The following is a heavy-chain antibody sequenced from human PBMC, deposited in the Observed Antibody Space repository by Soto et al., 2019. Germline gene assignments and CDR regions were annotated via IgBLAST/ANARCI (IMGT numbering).Heavy chain of an antibody. CDR3: ASPWDPDYSNYVWFY. CDR1: GFTFSSYA. D-gene: IGHD4-4*01. CDR2: ISGSGGST. J-gene: IGHJ4*02. Sequence: GGSLRLSCAASGFTFSSYAMSWVRQAPGKGLEWVSAISGSGGSTYYADSVKGRFTISRDNSKNTLYLQMNSLRAEDTAVYYCASPWDPDYSNYVWFYWGQGTLVTVSS. V-gene: IGHV3-23*01.